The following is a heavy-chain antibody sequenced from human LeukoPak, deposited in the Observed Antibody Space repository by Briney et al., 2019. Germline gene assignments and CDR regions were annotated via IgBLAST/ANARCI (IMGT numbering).Heavy chain of an antibody. CDR3: ARQLDYYDKRDY. CDR1: GYSFTNYG. CDR2: IDPSDSYS. D-gene: IGHD3-22*01. Sequence: GESLKISCKGSGYSFTNYGISWVRQMPGKGLESMGRIDPSDSYSNYGPSFQGHVTISADRSISTAYLQWRSLKASDTAMYYCARQLDYYDKRDYWGQGTLVTVAS. J-gene: IGHJ4*02. V-gene: IGHV5-10-1*01.